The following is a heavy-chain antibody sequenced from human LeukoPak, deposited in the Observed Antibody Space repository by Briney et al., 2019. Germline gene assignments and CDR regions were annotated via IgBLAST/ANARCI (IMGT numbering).Heavy chain of an antibody. D-gene: IGHD2-21*02. Sequence: PSETLSLTCTVSGGSISSYYWSWIRQPPGKGLEWIGYIYYSGSTNYNPSLKSRVTISVDTSKNQFSLKLSSVTAADTAVYYCARLGCGGDCYWTYYYGMDVWGQGTTVTVSS. CDR2: IYYSGST. J-gene: IGHJ6*02. V-gene: IGHV4-59*08. CDR1: GGSISSYY. CDR3: ARLGCGGDCYWTYYYGMDV.